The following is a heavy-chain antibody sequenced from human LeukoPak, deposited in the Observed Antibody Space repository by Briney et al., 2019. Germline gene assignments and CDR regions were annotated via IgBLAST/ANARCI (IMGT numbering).Heavy chain of an antibody. CDR3: ARGRGRVTRFYFDY. Sequence: SYTLSLTCAVYGGSFSGYYWSWIRQPPGKGLEWIGEINHSGSTNYNPSLKSRVTISVDTSKNQFSLKLSSVTAADTAVYYCARGRGRVTRFYFDYWGQGTLVTVSS. CDR2: INHSGST. V-gene: IGHV4-34*01. CDR1: GGSFSGYY. D-gene: IGHD4-17*01. J-gene: IGHJ4*02.